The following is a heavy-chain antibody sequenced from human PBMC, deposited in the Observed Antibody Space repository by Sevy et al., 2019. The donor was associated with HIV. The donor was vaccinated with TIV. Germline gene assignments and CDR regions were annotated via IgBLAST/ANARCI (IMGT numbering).Heavy chain of an antibody. Sequence: SETLSLTCTVSGDSISSYYWSWMRQPPGKGLEWIGFIHYSGSTNYNPSIKSRVTISVDTSKSQFSLNLNSVTAADTAVYFCARASGQSTSSRYFDFWGQGTLVTVSS. J-gene: IGHJ4*02. CDR1: GDSISSYY. D-gene: IGHD6-6*01. CDR3: ARASGQSTSSRYFDF. CDR2: IHYSGST. V-gene: IGHV4-59*01.